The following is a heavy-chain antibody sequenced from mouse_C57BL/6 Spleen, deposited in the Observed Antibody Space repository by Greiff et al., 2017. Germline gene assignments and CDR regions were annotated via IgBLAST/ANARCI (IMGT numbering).Heavy chain of an antibody. D-gene: IGHD1-2*01. Sequence: VQLQQSGAELVRPGTSVKVSCKASGYAFTNYLIEWVKQRPGQGLEWIGVINPGSGGTNYNEKFKGKATLTADKSSSTAYMQLSSLTSEDSAVYFCARWDSTTAYLDYWGQGTTLTVSS. J-gene: IGHJ2*01. V-gene: IGHV1-54*01. CDR2: INPGSGGT. CDR3: ARWDSTTAYLDY. CDR1: GYAFTNYL.